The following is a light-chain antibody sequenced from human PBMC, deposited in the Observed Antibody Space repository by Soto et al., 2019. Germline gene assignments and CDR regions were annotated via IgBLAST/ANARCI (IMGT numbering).Light chain of an antibody. J-gene: IGKJ1*01. CDR3: QKYNSAPWT. CDR2: AAS. V-gene: IGKV1-27*01. CDR1: ESIRTW. Sequence: DIQMTQSPSTLSASIGDRVTITCRASESIRTWLAWYQHKPGKAPKLLIYAASTLQSGVPSRFSGSGSGTDFTLTISSLQPEDVATYYCQKYNSAPWTFGQGTKVDIK.